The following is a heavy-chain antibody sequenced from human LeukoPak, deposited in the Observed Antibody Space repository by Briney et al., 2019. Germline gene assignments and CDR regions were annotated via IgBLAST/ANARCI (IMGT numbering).Heavy chain of an antibody. V-gene: IGHV3-23*01. CDR3: ARELSSGWNREYYFDY. CDR1: GFTFSSYA. Sequence: GGSLRLSCAASGFTFSSYAMSWVRQAPGKGLEWVSAISGSGGSTYYADSVKGRFTISRDNSKNTLYLQMNSLRAEDTAVYYCARELSSGWNREYYFDYWGQGTLVTVSS. D-gene: IGHD6-19*01. CDR2: ISGSGGST. J-gene: IGHJ4*02.